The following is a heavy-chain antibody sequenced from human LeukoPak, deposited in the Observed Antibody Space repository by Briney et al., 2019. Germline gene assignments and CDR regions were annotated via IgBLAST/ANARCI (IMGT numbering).Heavy chain of an antibody. CDR3: ARYGGSYYFDY. CDR1: GGTFSSYA. CDR2: IIPILGIA. D-gene: IGHD1-26*01. J-gene: IGHJ4*02. Sequence: SVKVSCKASGGTFSSYAISWVRQAPGQGLEWMGRIIPILGIANYAQKFQGRVTITADKSTSTAYMELSSLRSEDTAVYYCARYGGSYYFDYWGQGTLVTVSS. V-gene: IGHV1-69*04.